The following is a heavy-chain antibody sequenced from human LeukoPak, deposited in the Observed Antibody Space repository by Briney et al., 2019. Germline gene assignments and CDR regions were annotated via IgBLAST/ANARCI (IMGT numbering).Heavy chain of an antibody. J-gene: IGHJ4*02. D-gene: IGHD3-3*01. Sequence: SETLSLTCTVSGGSISSGDYSWSWIRQPPGKGLEWIGYIYYSGSIYYIPSLKSRVTLSVDTSKNQFSLKLSSVTAADTAVYYCARDPGRGYYIAHDYWGQGTLVTVSS. CDR3: ARDPGRGYYIAHDY. CDR1: GGSISSGDYS. V-gene: IGHV4-30-4*08. CDR2: IYYSGSI.